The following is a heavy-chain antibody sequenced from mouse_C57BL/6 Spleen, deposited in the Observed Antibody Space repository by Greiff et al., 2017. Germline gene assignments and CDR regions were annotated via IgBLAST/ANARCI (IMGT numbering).Heavy chain of an antibody. CDR3: ARSIYAMDS. CDR1: GYAFSSSW. V-gene: IGHV1-82*01. Sequence: VQLQQSGPELVKPGASVKISCKASGYAFSSSWMNWVKQRPGKGLEWIGRIYPGDGDTNYNGKFKGKATLTADKSSSTAYMQLSSLTSEDSAVYCCARSIYAMDSWGQGTSVTFSS. J-gene: IGHJ4*01. CDR2: IYPGDGDT.